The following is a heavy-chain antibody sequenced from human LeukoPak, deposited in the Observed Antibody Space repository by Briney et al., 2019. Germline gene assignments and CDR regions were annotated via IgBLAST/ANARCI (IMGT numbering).Heavy chain of an antibody. D-gene: IGHD4-17*01. CDR1: GGSITSSSYY. Sequence: SETLSLTCTVSGGSITSSSYYWGWIRQPPGKGLEWIGSVYYSGNTYYNSSLKSRVTISVDTSKNQFSLKLSSVTAADTAIYYCTREYGFMTTVFHAFDIWGQGTMVTVSS. V-gene: IGHV4-39*07. J-gene: IGHJ3*02. CDR2: VYYSGNT. CDR3: TREYGFMTTVFHAFDI.